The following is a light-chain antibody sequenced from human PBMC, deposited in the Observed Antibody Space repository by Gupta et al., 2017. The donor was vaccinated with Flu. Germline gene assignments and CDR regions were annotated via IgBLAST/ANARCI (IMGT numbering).Light chain of an antibody. Sequence: DIQMTQSPSTLSASVGDRVTITCRASQSISNWLAWYQQKPGKAPNLLIYKASRLESGVPSRFSGSGSGTEFTLTISSLQPDDLATYYCQQYQSYSFTFGPGTKVQIK. CDR2: KAS. CDR3: QQYQSYSFT. CDR1: QSISNW. J-gene: IGKJ3*01. V-gene: IGKV1-5*03.